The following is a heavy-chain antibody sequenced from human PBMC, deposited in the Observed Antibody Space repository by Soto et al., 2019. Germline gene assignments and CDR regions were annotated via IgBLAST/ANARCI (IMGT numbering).Heavy chain of an antibody. V-gene: IGHV4-39*01. D-gene: IGHD3-22*01. CDR1: GRSIDSSNYY. CDR3: ARHFVAVVIKGWGY. CDR2: IYYNGNA. J-gene: IGHJ4*02. Sequence: PSETLSLTCTFSGRSIDSSNYYWDWIRQPPGKGLEWIGTIYYNGNAYYNPSLKSRVTMSVDTSKNQFSLKLISVTAADTAVYYCARHFVAVVIKGWGYWGQGTLVTVS.